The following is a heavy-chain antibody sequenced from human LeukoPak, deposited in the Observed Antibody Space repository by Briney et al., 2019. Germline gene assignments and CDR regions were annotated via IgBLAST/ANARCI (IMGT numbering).Heavy chain of an antibody. CDR3: ARKRPYSSGWYDY. V-gene: IGHV1-69*04. CDR2: IIPILGIA. J-gene: IGHJ4*02. CDR1: GGTFSSYA. D-gene: IGHD6-19*01. Sequence: ASVKVSCKASGGTFSSYAISWVRQAPGQGLEWMGRIIPILGIANYAQKFQGRVTITADKSTSTAYMELRSLRSDDTAVYYCARKRPYSSGWYDYWGQGTLVTVSS.